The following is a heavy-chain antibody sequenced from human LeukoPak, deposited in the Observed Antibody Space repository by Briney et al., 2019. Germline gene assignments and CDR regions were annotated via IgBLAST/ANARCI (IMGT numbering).Heavy chain of an antibody. D-gene: IGHD2-2*02. J-gene: IGHJ6*03. V-gene: IGHV4-59*12. CDR1: GGSISSYY. CDR3: ASTPSDIVVVPAAIPHYMDV. Sequence: SSETLSLTCTVSGGSISSYYWSWIRQPPGKGLEWIGYIYYSGSTNYNPSLKSRVTISVDTSKNQFSPKLSSVTAADTAVYYCASTPSDIVVVPAAIPHYMDVWGKGTTVTVSS. CDR2: IYYSGST.